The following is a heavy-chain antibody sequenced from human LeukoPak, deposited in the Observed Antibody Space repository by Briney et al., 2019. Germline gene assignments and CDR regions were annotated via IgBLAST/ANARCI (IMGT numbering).Heavy chain of an antibody. D-gene: IGHD6-19*01. CDR1: GYTFTSYG. Sequence: ASVKVSCKASGYTFTSYGISWVRQAPGQGLEWRGWISAYNGNTNYAQKLQGRVTMTTDTSTSTAYMELRSLRSEDTAVYYCARGFGEWLVPPHFDYWGQGTLVTVSS. J-gene: IGHJ4*02. CDR2: ISAYNGNT. V-gene: IGHV1-18*01. CDR3: ARGFGEWLVPPHFDY.